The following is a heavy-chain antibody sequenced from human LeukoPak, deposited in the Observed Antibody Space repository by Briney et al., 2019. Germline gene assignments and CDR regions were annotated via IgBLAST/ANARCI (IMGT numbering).Heavy chain of an antibody. Sequence: PGGSLRLSCAASGFTFSAYSMNWVRQAPGKGLEWVANTNQDGSEKDYADAEKGRFTISRDNAKNSLYLQMNGLRAEDTAAYYCAKQLSSNANWGQGTLVTVSS. CDR1: GFTFSAYS. D-gene: IGHD5-18*01. CDR3: AKQLSSNAN. V-gene: IGHV3-7*01. J-gene: IGHJ4*02. CDR2: TNQDGSEK.